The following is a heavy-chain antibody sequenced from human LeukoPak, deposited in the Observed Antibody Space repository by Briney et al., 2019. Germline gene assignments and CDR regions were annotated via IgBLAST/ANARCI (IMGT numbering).Heavy chain of an antibody. J-gene: IGHJ6*02. V-gene: IGHV3-23*01. CDR1: GFTFSSYA. D-gene: IGHD3-3*01. CDR2: ISGSGGST. CDR3: AKSVAIYFYYGLDV. Sequence: GGSLRLSCAASGFTFSSYAMSWLRQTPGKGLEWVSAISGSGGSTYCADSVKGRFTISRDNSKNTLFLQMNSLRAEDTAPYYCAKSVAIYFYYGLDVWGQGTTVAVSS.